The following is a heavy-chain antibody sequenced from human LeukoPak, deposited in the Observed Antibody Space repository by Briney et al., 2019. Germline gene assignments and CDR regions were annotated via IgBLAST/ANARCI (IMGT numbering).Heavy chain of an antibody. Sequence: PGGSLRLSCAASGFTFSSYWMHWVRQVAGKGLVWVARINHDGRSASYAESVKGRSTISRDNAKSTLYLQMNSLRAEDTAVYYCVRDVWGDRDGFFDNWGQGTLVTVSS. CDR3: VRDVWGDRDGFFDN. D-gene: IGHD5-24*01. J-gene: IGHJ4*02. CDR1: GFTFSSYW. V-gene: IGHV3-74*01. CDR2: INHDGRSA.